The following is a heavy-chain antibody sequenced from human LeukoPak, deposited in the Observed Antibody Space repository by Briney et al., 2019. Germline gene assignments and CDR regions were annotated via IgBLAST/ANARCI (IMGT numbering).Heavy chain of an antibody. D-gene: IGHD4-23*01. J-gene: IGHJ4*02. V-gene: IGHV4-30-2*03. Sequence: KASETLSLTCTVSGGSISSGGYYWSWIRQPPGKGLEWIGSIYHSGSTYYNPSLKSRVAISLDTSKNQFSLKLSSVTAADTAVYYCARLRVQNYGGNWGFDYWGQGTLVTVSS. CDR1: GGSISSGGYY. CDR3: ARLRVQNYGGNWGFDY. CDR2: IYHSGST.